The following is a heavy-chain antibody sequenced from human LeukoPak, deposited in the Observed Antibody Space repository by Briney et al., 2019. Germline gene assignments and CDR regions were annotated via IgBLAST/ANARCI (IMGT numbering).Heavy chain of an antibody. CDR2: ISTSGSTK. CDR1: GFTFSSFE. J-gene: IGHJ4*02. Sequence: QAGGSLRLSCAASGFTFSSFEMNWVRQAPGKGLEWLSHISTSGSTKYYANSVKGRFTISRDNAKNSLYLQMNSLRAEDTAVYYCARTYVYWGQGTLVTVSS. D-gene: IGHD3-16*01. V-gene: IGHV3-48*03. CDR3: ARTYVY.